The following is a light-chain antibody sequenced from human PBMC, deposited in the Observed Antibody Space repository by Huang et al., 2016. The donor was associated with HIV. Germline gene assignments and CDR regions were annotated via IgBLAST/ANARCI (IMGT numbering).Light chain of an antibody. Sequence: IVMTQTPLSLSVTPGQPATISCKSNQSLLLGDGKTYLYWYLQRAGQSPLPLIYEVSSRFAGVPDRFSGSGSGTDFTLKISRVEAGDVGIYYCMQSIHLRTFGQGTKLEIK. CDR1: QSLLLGDGKTY. CDR2: EVS. CDR3: MQSIHLRT. J-gene: IGKJ2*02. V-gene: IGKV2-29*02.